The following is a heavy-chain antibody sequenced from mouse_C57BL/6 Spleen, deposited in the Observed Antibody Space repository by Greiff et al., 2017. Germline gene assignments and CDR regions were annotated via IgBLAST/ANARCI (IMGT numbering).Heavy chain of an antibody. V-gene: IGHV1-77*01. J-gene: IGHJ2*01. CDR3: ARRDDTAEVAKYFDC. D-gene: IGHD1-1*01. CDR1: GYTFTDYY. Sequence: VQLQQSGAELVKPGASVKLSCKASGYTFTDYYINWVKQRPGQGLEWIGKIGPGSGSTYYNEKFKGKATLTVDKSSSTAYMHLSSLTSEDSAVYFCARRDDTAEVAKYFDCWGKGTTLTVSS. CDR2: IGPGSGST.